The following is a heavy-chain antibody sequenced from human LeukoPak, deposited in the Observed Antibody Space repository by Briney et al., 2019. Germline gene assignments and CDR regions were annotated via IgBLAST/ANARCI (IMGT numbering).Heavy chain of an antibody. CDR2: ILRDGTT. CDR3: ARDIQLST. V-gene: IGHV3-53*01. Sequence: PGGSLRLSCAASGFIVSSNCMSWVRQAPGEGLEWVSVILRDGTTHYADSVKGRFTISRDNSKNALYLKMNSLRADDTAVYYCARDIQLSTWGLGTKVTVSS. J-gene: IGHJ3*01. D-gene: IGHD5-24*01. CDR1: GFIVSSNC.